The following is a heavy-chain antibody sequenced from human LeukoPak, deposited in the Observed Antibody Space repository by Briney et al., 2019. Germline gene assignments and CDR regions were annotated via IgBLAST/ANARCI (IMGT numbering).Heavy chain of an antibody. J-gene: IGHJ6*02. CDR2: IRYDGSNK. D-gene: IGHD2-2*01. V-gene: IGHV3-30*02. CDR1: GFTFSSYG. CDR3: AKEIHCSSTSCYPPTDYYYYGMDV. Sequence: PGGSLRLSCAASGFTFSSYGMHWVRQAPGKGLEWVAFIRYDGSNKYYADSVKGRFTISRDNSKNTLYLQMNSLRVEDTAVYYCAKEIHCSSTSCYPPTDYYYYGMDVWGQGTTVTVSS.